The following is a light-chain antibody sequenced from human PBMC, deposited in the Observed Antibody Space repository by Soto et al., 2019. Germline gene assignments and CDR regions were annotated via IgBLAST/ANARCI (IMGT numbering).Light chain of an antibody. CDR2: KAS. Sequence: DIQMTQSPSTLSASVGDRISITCRASQSISSWLAWYQQKPGKAPKLLIYKASSLESGVPSRFSGSGSGTEFTLTISSLKPDDSATYFCHQYSASHTFGGGTKVEIK. V-gene: IGKV1-5*03. CDR1: QSISSW. J-gene: IGKJ4*01. CDR3: HQYSASHT.